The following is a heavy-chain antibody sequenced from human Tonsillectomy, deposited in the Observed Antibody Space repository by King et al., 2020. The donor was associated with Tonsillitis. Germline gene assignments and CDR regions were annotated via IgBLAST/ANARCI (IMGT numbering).Heavy chain of an antibody. J-gene: IGHJ4*02. D-gene: IGHD5-18*01. V-gene: IGHV4-38-2*02. CDR2: IYQSGST. CDR3: ARDPSELSGYSYGPNFDQ. Sequence: QLQESGPGLVKPSETLSLTCAVSGYSISSGYYWGWIRQPPGKGLEWIGSIYQSGSTYYNPSLKSRVTISVDTSKNQFSLKVSSVTAADTAVYYCARDPSELSGYSYGPNFDQWGQGTLVTVST. CDR1: GYSISSGYY.